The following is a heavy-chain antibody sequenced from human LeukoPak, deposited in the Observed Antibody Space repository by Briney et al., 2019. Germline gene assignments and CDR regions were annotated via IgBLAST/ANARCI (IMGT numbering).Heavy chain of an antibody. J-gene: IGHJ4*02. Sequence: PGGSLRLSCSASGFIFSTFAMHWVRQAPGKGLQYVSAITPNGGNTYYADSVKGRFTISRDNSHNTLYLQMNSLRAEDTAVYYCARGRGAALDYWGQGTLVTVSA. CDR1: GFIFSTFA. D-gene: IGHD3-10*01. CDR3: ARGRGAALDY. CDR2: ITPNGGNT. V-gene: IGHV3-64*04.